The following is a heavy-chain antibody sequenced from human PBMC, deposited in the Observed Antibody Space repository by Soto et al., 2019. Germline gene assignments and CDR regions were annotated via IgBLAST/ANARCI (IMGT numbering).Heavy chain of an antibody. J-gene: IGHJ6*02. V-gene: IGHV3-33*01. CDR1: GFTFSSYG. Sequence: QVQLVESGGGVVQPGRSLRLSCAASGFTFSSYGMHWVRQAPGKGLEWVAVIWYDGSNKYYADSVKGRFTISRDNSKNTVYLQRNSLRAEDTAVYYCAREHRDCSGGSCYVGYYYYGMDVWGQGTTVTVSS. CDR3: AREHRDCSGGSCYVGYYYYGMDV. D-gene: IGHD2-15*01. CDR2: IWYDGSNK.